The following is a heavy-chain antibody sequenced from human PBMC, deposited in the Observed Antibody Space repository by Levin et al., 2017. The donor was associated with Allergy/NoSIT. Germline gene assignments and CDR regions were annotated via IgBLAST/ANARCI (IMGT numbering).Heavy chain of an antibody. Sequence: SQTLSLTCTVSGGSVRSRTYYWGWIRQSPGKGLEWIGTIYYSGSTNYNPSLKSRVTISVDTSKHQLSLKLNSVTAADTAVYYCARHLGYPFDYWGQGTLVTVSS. CDR2: IYYSGST. J-gene: IGHJ4*02. D-gene: IGHD3-16*01. V-gene: IGHV4-39*01. CDR1: GGSVRSRTYY. CDR3: ARHLGYPFDY.